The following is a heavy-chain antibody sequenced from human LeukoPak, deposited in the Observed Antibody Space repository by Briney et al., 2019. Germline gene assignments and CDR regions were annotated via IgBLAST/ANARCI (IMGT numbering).Heavy chain of an antibody. D-gene: IGHD6-13*01. V-gene: IGHV4-34*01. CDR3: ASPAPAYSSSWYGMDV. Sequence: SETLSLTCAVYGGSFSGYYWSWIRQPPGKGLEWTGEINHSGSTNYNPSLKSRVTISVDTSKNQFSLKLSSVTAADTAVYYCASPAPAYSSSWYGMDVWGQGTTVTVSS. J-gene: IGHJ6*02. CDR2: INHSGST. CDR1: GGSFSGYY.